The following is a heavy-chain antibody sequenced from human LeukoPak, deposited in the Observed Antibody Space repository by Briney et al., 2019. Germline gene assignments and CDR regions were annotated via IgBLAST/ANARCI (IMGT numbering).Heavy chain of an antibody. Sequence: GGSLRLSCAASGFTCSSYAMHWVRQAPGKGQEWVAVISYDGSNKYYADSVKGRFTISRDNSKNTLYLQMNSLRAEDTAVYYCARDHRATIDYWGQGTLVTVSS. CDR3: ARDHRATIDY. CDR1: GFTCSSYA. CDR2: ISYDGSNK. J-gene: IGHJ4*02. D-gene: IGHD1-26*01. V-gene: IGHV3-30-3*01.